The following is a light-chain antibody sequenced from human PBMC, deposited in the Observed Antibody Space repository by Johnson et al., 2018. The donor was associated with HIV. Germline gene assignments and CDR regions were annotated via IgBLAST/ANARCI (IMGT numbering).Light chain of an antibody. CDR1: SSNIGDNY. CDR2: ENN. J-gene: IGLJ1*01. V-gene: IGLV1-51*02. CDR3: GTWDSSLGASYV. Sequence: QSLLTQPPSVSAAPGQKVTISCSGSSSNIGDNYVSWYQQLPGTAPKVLIYENNERPSGIPDRFSGSRSGTSATLGITGLQTGDEADYYCGTWDSSLGASYVFGAATKGAVL.